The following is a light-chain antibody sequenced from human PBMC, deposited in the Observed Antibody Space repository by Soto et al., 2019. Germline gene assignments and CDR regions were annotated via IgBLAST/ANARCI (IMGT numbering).Light chain of an antibody. CDR1: SGDVGNYNL. CDR2: EDD. Sequence: QSALTQPASVSGSPGQSITISCSGVSGDVGNYNLVSWYQQYPGKAPALLIYEDDKRPSGVSNRFSGSKSDSTASLAISGLQSEDEADYYCAAWDDSLNGFVFGTGTKLTVL. CDR3: AAWDDSLNGFV. V-gene: IGLV2-14*02. J-gene: IGLJ1*01.